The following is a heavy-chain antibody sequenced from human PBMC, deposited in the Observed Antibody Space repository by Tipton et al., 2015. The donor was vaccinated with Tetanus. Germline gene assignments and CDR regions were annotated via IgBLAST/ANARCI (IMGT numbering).Heavy chain of an antibody. CDR2: IYSGGST. CDR1: GFTVSSNY. D-gene: IGHD5-18*01. V-gene: IGHV3-53*01. CDR3: AREDTAMVYYYGMDV. Sequence: QLVQSGGGLIQPGGSLRLSCAASGFTVSSNYMSWVRQAPGKGLEWVSVIYSGGSTYYADSVKGRFTISRDNSKNTLYLQMNSLRAEDTAVYYCAREDTAMVYYYGMDVWGQGTTVTVSS. J-gene: IGHJ6*02.